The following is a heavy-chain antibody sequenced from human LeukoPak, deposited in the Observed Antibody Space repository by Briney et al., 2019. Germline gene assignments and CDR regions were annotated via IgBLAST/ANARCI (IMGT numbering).Heavy chain of an antibody. CDR2: ISPSGGST. D-gene: IGHD1-1*01. V-gene: IGHV1-46*01. CDR1: GYTFTGYY. Sequence: ASVKVSCKASGYTFTGYYMHWVRQAPGQGLEWMGTISPSGGSTKYAQKFQGRVTMTTDTSTSTAYMELRSLRSDDTAVYYCARDGALGPERPPDYWGQGTLVTVSS. CDR3: ARDGALGPERPPDY. J-gene: IGHJ4*02.